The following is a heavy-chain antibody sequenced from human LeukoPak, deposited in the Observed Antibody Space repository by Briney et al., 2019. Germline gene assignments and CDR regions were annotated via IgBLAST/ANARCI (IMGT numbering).Heavy chain of an antibody. Sequence: GGSLRLSCAASGFTFSSYWMSWVRQAPGKGLEWVANIKQDGSEKYYVDSVKGRFTISRDNAKNSLYLQMNSLRAEDTAVYYCAREYSGCDWHYAFDIWGQGTMVTVSS. J-gene: IGHJ3*02. D-gene: IGHD5-12*01. CDR3: AREYSGCDWHYAFDI. V-gene: IGHV3-7*01. CDR2: IKQDGSEK. CDR1: GFTFSSYW.